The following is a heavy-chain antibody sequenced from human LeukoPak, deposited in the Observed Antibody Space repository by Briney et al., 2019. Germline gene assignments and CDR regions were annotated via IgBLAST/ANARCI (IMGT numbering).Heavy chain of an antibody. D-gene: IGHD4-17*01. CDR2: ISYDGSNK. Sequence: GRSLRLSCAASGFTFSSYGMHWVRQAPGKGLEWVAVISYDGSNKYYADSVKGRFTISRDNSKNTLYLQMNSLRAEDTAVYYCARDYGAIRWYFDYWGQGTLVTVSS. V-gene: IGHV3-30*03. CDR3: ARDYGAIRWYFDY. CDR1: GFTFSSYG. J-gene: IGHJ4*02.